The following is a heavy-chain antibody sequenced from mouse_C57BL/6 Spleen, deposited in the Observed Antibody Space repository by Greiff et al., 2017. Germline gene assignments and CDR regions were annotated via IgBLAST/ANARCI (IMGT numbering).Heavy chain of an antibody. J-gene: IGHJ4*01. CDR1: GFTFSDYY. CDR2: LSNGGGST. Sequence: EVQGVESGGGLVQPGGSLKLSCAASGFTFSDYYMYWVRQTPEKRLEWVAYLSNGGGSTYYPDTVKGRFTISRDNAKNTLYLQMSRLKSEDTAMYYCARHGYDGDAMDYWGEGNSVTVSS. D-gene: IGHD2-2*01. CDR3: ARHGYDGDAMDY. V-gene: IGHV5-12*01.